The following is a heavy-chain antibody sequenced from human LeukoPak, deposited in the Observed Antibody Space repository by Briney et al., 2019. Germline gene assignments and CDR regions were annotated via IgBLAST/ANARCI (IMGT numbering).Heavy chain of an antibody. V-gene: IGHV3-7*03. J-gene: IGHJ2*01. CDR2: VNRDGSET. D-gene: IGHD5-12*01. CDR1: GFTLSNHW. CDR3: AKGTYSGYDEGYFDL. Sequence: GGSLRLSCAASGFTLSNHWMTWVRQVPGRGPEWVANVNRDGSETYYLDSVKGRFTISKDNAKNSLYLQMNSLRAEDTALYYCAKGTYSGYDEGYFDLWGRGTLVTVSS.